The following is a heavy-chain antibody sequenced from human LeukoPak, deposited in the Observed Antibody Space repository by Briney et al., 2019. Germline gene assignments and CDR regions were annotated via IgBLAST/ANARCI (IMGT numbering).Heavy chain of an antibody. D-gene: IGHD1-26*01. CDR1: GGSSSSYY. V-gene: IGHV4-59*08. Sequence: PSETLSLTCTISGGSSSSYYWSWIRQPPGKGLEWIGYIHYSGSTNYNLSLKSRATISLDTSKNQVSLKLTSVTAADTAVYYCARRASGSYPDYFDSWGQGTLVTVSS. CDR3: ARRASGSYPDYFDS. CDR2: IHYSGST. J-gene: IGHJ4*02.